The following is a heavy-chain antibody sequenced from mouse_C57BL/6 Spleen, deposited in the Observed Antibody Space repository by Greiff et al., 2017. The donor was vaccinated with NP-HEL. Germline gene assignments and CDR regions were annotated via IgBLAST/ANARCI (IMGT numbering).Heavy chain of an antibody. CDR2: IYPGDGDT. J-gene: IGHJ4*01. CDR1: GYAFSSSW. D-gene: IGHD1-1*01. CDR3: ARGEDYYYGSSYAMDY. Sequence: VQLQQPGAELVRPGSSVKLSCKASGYAFSSSWMNWVKQRPGKGLEWIGRIYPGDGDTNYNGKFKGKATLTADKSSSTAYMQLSSLTSEDSAVYFCARGEDYYYGSSYAMDYWGQGTSVTVSS. V-gene: IGHV1-82*01.